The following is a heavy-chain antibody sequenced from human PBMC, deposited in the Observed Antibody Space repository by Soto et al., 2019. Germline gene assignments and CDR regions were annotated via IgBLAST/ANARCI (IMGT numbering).Heavy chain of an antibody. D-gene: IGHD2-2*01. CDR1: GGTFSNYA. V-gene: IGHV1-69*13. J-gene: IGHJ5*02. Sequence: SVKVSCKASGGTFSNYAISWVRQAPGQGLEWMGGIIPIFGTANYAQKFQGRVTITADESTSTAYMDLSSLRSEDTAVYYCARARWYCSSTSCYGPNNWFDPWGQGTLVTVSS. CDR3: ARARWYCSSTSCYGPNNWFDP. CDR2: IIPIFGTA.